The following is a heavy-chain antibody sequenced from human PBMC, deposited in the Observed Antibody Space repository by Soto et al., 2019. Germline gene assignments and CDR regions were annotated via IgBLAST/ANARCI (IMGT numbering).Heavy chain of an antibody. Sequence: ASVKVSCKASGYTFTSYAMHWVRQAPGQRLEWMGWINAGNGNTKYSQKFQGRVTITRDTSASTAYMELSSLRSEDTAVYYCARNWKPNGDYVSYYYYYYMDVWGKGTTVTVSS. CDR2: INAGNGNT. CDR3: ARNWKPNGDYVSYYYYYYMDV. CDR1: GYTFTSYA. J-gene: IGHJ6*03. D-gene: IGHD4-17*01. V-gene: IGHV1-3*01.